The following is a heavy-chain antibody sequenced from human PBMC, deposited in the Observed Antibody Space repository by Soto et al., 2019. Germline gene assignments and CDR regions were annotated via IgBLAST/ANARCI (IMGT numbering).Heavy chain of an antibody. CDR2: IIPIFGTV. D-gene: IGHD2-2*01. J-gene: IGHJ6*02. V-gene: IGHV1-69*13. Sequence: ASVKVSCKASGGTFSNYAFIWVRQAPGQGLEWVGGIIPIFGTVNNAEKFQGRVTITADESTSTAYMELSGLRSEDTAVYFCAQRCSSRECPRDYNYAMDVWGQGTTVTVSS. CDR1: GGTFSNYA. CDR3: AQRCSSRECPRDYNYAMDV.